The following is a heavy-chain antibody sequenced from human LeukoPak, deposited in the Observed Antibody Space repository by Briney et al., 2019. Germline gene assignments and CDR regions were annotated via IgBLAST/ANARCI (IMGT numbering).Heavy chain of an antibody. V-gene: IGHV3-11*03. CDR1: GFTFSDYY. J-gene: IGHJ4*02. CDR2: ISSSSSYT. Sequence: GGSLRLSCAASGFTFSDYYMSWIRQAPGKGLEWVSYISSSSSYTNYADSVKGRFTISRDNAKNSLYLQMNSLRVDDTAVYYCARCPRTPSGHDCHYLDYWGQGTLVTVSS. D-gene: IGHD5-12*01. CDR3: ARCPRTPSGHDCHYLDY.